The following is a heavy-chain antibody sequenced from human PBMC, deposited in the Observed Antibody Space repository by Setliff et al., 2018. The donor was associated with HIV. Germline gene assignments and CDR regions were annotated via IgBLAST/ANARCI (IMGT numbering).Heavy chain of an antibody. J-gene: IGHJ4*02. Sequence: NPSETLSLTCSVSGFSIGRTSYYWGWIRQSPGKGLECIGSVDYSGSFNVISTLRNRLTISVDTSTNQFYLNLRSVTVADTAVYFCARLGYYNLWSDYWTDFWGQGMLVTVSS. V-gene: IGHV4-39*01. CDR1: GFSIGRTSYY. CDR2: VDYSGSF. CDR3: ARLGYYNLWSDYWTDF. D-gene: IGHD3-3*01.